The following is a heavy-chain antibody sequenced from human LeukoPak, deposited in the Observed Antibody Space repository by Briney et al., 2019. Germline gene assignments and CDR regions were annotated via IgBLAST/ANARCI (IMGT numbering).Heavy chain of an antibody. J-gene: IGHJ4*02. CDR3: SRDAQYLLFGY. CDR1: GFTFNTYN. D-gene: IGHD2-2*01. V-gene: IGHV3-21*01. CDR2: IDSSGSLV. Sequence: GGSLRLSCAASGFTFNTYNMNWVRQAPGKGLEWVSSIDSSGSLVYYADSVKGRFTISRDNAKNSLYLQMNSLRAEDTALYYCSRDAQYLLFGYWGQGVLVTVSS.